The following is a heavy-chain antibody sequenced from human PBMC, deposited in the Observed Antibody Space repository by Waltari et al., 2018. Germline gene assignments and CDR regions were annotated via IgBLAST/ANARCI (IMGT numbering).Heavy chain of an antibody. CDR2: ISYDGSNK. CDR1: GFTFSSYA. V-gene: IGHV3-30-3*01. Sequence: QVQLVESGGGVVRPGRSLRLSCAASGFTFSSYAMHWVRQAPGKGLEWVAVISYDGSNKYYADSVKGRFTISRDNSKNTLYLQMNSLRAEDTAVYYCARVNAEWLVDYWGQGTLVTVSS. CDR3: ARVNAEWLVDY. J-gene: IGHJ4*02. D-gene: IGHD6-19*01.